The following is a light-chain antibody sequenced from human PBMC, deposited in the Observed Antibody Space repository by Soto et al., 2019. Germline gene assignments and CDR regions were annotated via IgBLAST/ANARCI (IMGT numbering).Light chain of an antibody. J-gene: IGKJ5*01. CDR1: QDINIY. V-gene: IGKV1-33*01. CDR2: DAS. CDR3: QQYDILPIT. Sequence: DIQMTQSPSSLFASVGDRVTITCQATQDINIYLDWYQQKPGKAPNLLIYDASNLERGVPSRFSGSGSGTHFTFTISSLQTDDIGTYYCQQYDILPITFGRGTQVDIK.